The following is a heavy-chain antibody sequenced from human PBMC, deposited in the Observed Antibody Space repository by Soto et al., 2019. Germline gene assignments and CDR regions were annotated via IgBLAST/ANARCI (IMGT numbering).Heavy chain of an antibody. J-gene: IGHJ4*03. Sequence: SETLSLTCSVSGDSIRGGCHHWIWIRQFPGKGLEWIGYVYHSGSTHYNPSLRGRLTISIDTSKNQFSLRLISVTAADTAVYYCARDTGLAPTVWGYWGHGSQVTV. V-gene: IGHV4-31*03. CDR3: ARDTGLAPTVWGY. D-gene: IGHD7-27*01. CDR2: VYHSGST. CDR1: GDSIRGGCHH.